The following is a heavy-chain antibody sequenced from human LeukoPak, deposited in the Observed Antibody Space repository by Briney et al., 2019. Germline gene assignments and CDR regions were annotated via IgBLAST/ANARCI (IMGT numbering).Heavy chain of an antibody. Sequence: PGGSLRLSCAASGFTFSSYGMHWVRQAPGKGLEWVAVIWYDGSNKYYADSVKGRFTISRDNSKNTLYLQMNSLRAEDTAVYYCAKESPPYYYDSSGYFLAAFDIWGQGTMVTVSS. D-gene: IGHD3-22*01. V-gene: IGHV3-30*02. J-gene: IGHJ3*02. CDR1: GFTFSSYG. CDR2: IWYDGSNK. CDR3: AKESPPYYYDSSGYFLAAFDI.